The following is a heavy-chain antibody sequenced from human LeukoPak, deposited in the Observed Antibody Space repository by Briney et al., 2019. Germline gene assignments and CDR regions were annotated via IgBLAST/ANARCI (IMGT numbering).Heavy chain of an antibody. D-gene: IGHD3-22*01. CDR3: ARESSGYCAYWFDP. CDR2: ISAYNGNT. V-gene: IGHV1-18*01. Sequence: ASVKVSCKASGYTFTTYGISWVRQAPGQGLEWMGWISAYNGNTNYAQKLQGRVTMTTDTSTSTAYMELRSLRSDDTAVYYCARESSGYCAYWFDPWGQGTLVTVSS. CDR1: GYTFTTYG. J-gene: IGHJ5*02.